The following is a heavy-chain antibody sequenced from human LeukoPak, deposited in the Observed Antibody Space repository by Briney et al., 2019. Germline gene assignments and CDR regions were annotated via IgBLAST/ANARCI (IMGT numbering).Heavy chain of an antibody. CDR3: ARVQTYYDFWSGYYRAWYFDL. V-gene: IGHV3-21*04. CDR2: ISSSSSYI. Sequence: GGSLRLSCAASGFTFSSYSMNWVRQAPGKGLGCGSSISSSSSYIYYAESVKGRFTISRDNAKNSLYLQMNSLRAEDTALYYCARVQTYYDFWSGYYRAWYFDLWGRGTLVTVSS. J-gene: IGHJ2*01. D-gene: IGHD3-3*01. CDR1: GFTFSSYS.